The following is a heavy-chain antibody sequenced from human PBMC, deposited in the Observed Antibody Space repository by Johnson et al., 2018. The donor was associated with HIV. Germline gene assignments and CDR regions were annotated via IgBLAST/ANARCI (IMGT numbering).Heavy chain of an antibody. Sequence: QVQLVESGGGLVQPGRSLRLSCAASGFTFDDYAMHWVRQAPDKGLHWVAFITKDGMNEYYADSVKGRFTISRDNSKITLYLQMNSLRAEDTALYYCAKALSSGWFYAFDIWGQGTMVTVSS. D-gene: IGHD3-22*01. CDR3: AKALSSGWFYAFDI. V-gene: IGHV3-30*18. CDR1: GFTFDDYA. J-gene: IGHJ3*02. CDR2: ITKDGMNE.